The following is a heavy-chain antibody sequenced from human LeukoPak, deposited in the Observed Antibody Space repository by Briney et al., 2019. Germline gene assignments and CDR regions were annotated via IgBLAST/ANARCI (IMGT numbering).Heavy chain of an antibody. D-gene: IGHD3-10*01. CDR3: ARDRSYYYGSGSSD. CDR1: GFTFSSYW. CDR2: IKQDGSEK. Sequence: GGSLRLSCAAPGFTFSSYWMSWVRQAPGKGLEWVANIKQDGSEKYYVDSVKGRFTISRDNAKNSLYLQMNSLRAEDTAVYYCARDRSYYYGSGSSDWGQGTLVTVSS. J-gene: IGHJ4*02. V-gene: IGHV3-7*01.